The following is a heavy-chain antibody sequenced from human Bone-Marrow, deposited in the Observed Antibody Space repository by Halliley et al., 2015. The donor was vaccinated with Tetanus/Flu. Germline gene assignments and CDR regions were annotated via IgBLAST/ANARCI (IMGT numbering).Heavy chain of an antibody. Sequence: IIYPSDSDTRYSPSFQGQVPISVDKSPRTAFLQWSSLRASDTAIYYCARQEGMVRNYYGMDVWGQGTTVTVSS. CDR3: ARQEGMVRNYYGMDV. CDR2: IYPSDSDT. V-gene: IGHV5-51*01. D-gene: IGHD2-21*01. J-gene: IGHJ6*02.